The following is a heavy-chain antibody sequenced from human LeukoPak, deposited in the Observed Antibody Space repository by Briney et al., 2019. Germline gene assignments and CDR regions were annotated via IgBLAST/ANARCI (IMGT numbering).Heavy chain of an antibody. CDR1: VGTFSSYA. J-gene: IGHJ3*02. Sequence: SVKVSCKASVGTFSSYAISWVRQAPGRGLEWVGGIIPIFGTANYAQKFQGRVTITTDESTSTDYMELSSLRSEDTAVYYCARARSGVGAFDIWGQGTMVTVSS. V-gene: IGHV1-69*05. D-gene: IGHD3-10*01. CDR3: ARARSGVGAFDI. CDR2: IIPIFGTA.